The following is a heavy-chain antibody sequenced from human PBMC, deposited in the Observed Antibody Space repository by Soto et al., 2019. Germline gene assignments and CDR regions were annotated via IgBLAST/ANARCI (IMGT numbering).Heavy chain of an antibody. V-gene: IGHV4-34*01. CDR2: INHSGST. CDR3: ATHPPYGPLDH. J-gene: IGHJ4*02. D-gene: IGHD4-17*01. Sequence: PSETLSLTCAVYGGSFSGYYWSWIRQPPGKGLEWIGKINHSGSTNYNPSLKSRVTISVDTSTNQFSLRLTSVTAADTAVYYCATHPPYGPLDHWGQGTLVTVSS. CDR1: GGSFSGYY.